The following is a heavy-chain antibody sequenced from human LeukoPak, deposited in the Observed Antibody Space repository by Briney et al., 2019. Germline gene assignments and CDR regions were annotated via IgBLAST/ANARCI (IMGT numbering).Heavy chain of an antibody. Sequence: SQTPSLTCTVSGGSISSGGYYWSWIRQHPGKGLEWIGYIYYSGSTYYNPSLKSRVTISVDTSKNQFSLKLSSVTAADTAVYYCARTLTGYTNWFDPWGQGTLVTVSS. D-gene: IGHD3-9*01. V-gene: IGHV4-31*03. J-gene: IGHJ5*02. CDR2: IYYSGST. CDR1: GGSISSGGYY. CDR3: ARTLTGYTNWFDP.